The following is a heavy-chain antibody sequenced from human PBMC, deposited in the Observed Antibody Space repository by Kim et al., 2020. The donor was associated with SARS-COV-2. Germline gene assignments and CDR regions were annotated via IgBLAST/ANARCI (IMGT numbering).Heavy chain of an antibody. CDR2: INHSGST. Sequence: SETLSLTCAVYGGSFSGYYWSWIRQPPGKGLEWIGEINHSGSTNYNPSLKSRVTISVDTSKNQFSLKLSSVTAADTAVYYCARPTYDILTGYSYGMDVWGQGTTVTVSS. CDR3: ARPTYDILTGYSYGMDV. CDR1: GGSFSGYY. D-gene: IGHD3-9*01. V-gene: IGHV4-34*01. J-gene: IGHJ6*02.